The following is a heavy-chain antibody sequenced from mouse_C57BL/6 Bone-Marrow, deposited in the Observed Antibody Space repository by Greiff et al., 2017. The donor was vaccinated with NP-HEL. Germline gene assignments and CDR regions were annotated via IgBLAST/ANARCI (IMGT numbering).Heavy chain of an antibody. Sequence: QVQLQQPGAELVKPGASVQLSCKASGYTFTSYWMHWVKQRPGQGLEWIGMIHPNSGSTNYNEKFKSKATLTVDKSSSTAYMQLSSLTSEDSAVYYCASFRYYYGSSPFYFDVWGTGTTVTVSS. CDR3: ASFRYYYGSSPFYFDV. CDR2: IHPNSGST. D-gene: IGHD1-1*01. V-gene: IGHV1-64*01. CDR1: GYTFTSYW. J-gene: IGHJ1*03.